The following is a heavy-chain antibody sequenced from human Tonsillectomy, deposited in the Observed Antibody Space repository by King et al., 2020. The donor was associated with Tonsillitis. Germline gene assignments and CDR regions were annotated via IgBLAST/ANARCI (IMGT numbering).Heavy chain of an antibody. CDR1: GYTFTAYD. J-gene: IGHJ6*02. V-gene: IGHV1-8*01. CDR3: ARLNWGPNYYGMDF. CDR2: MNPARGDT. D-gene: IGHD7-27*01. Sequence: VQLVESGAEVKKPGASVKVSCKASGYTFTAYDIKWVRQATGQGLEWMGWMNPARGDTGYAQKFQGRVTMTRNTSISTAYMELSSLRSEDTAIYYCARLNWGPNYYGMDFWGQGSTVTVPS.